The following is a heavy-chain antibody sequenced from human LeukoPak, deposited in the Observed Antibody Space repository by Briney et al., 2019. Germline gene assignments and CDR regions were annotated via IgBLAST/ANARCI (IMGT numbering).Heavy chain of an antibody. CDR1: GFTFSNSA. CDR2: ISGSGGST. D-gene: IGHD3-22*01. Sequence: GGSLRLSCVASGFTFSNSAMSWVRQAPGKGLEWVSAISGSGGSTYYADSVKGRFTISRDNSKNTLYLQMNSLRAEDTAVYYCAKDTSGWLLGMDVWGQGTTVTVSS. V-gene: IGHV3-23*01. CDR3: AKDTSGWLLGMDV. J-gene: IGHJ6*02.